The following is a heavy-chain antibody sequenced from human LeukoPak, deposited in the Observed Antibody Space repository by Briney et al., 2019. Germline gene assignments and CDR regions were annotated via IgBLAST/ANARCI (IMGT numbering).Heavy chain of an antibody. J-gene: IGHJ5*02. V-gene: IGHV3-74*01. Sequence: GGSLRLSCADSGFSFSPHAMTWVRQAPGKGLVWVSLINSDGSSTNYADSVKGRFTISRDNAKNTLYLQMNSLRAEDTAVYYCARDMVRGVTNNWFDPWGQGTLVTVSS. CDR1: GFSFSPHA. CDR2: INSDGSST. CDR3: ARDMVRGVTNNWFDP. D-gene: IGHD3-10*01.